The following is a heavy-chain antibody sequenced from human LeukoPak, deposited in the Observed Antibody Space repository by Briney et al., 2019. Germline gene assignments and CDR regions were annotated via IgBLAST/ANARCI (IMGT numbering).Heavy chain of an antibody. D-gene: IGHD3-16*01. CDR1: GFSFSSYT. CDR3: AKERELCFGP. J-gene: IGHJ5*02. CDR2: ICGSGVTT. Sequence: GGSLRLSCVGSGFSFSSYTMSWVRQAPGKGLEWVSSICGSGVTTYYADSVKGRFTVSRDNSKDMLYLQMTSLRAEDAAVYYCAKERELCFGPWGQGTLVTVSS. V-gene: IGHV3-23*01.